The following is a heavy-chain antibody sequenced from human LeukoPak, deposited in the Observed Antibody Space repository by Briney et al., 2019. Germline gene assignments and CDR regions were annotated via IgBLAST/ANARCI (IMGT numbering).Heavy chain of an antibody. CDR3: ARGRVSSSTWYSTYYYFFYMDF. V-gene: IGHV4-59*01. D-gene: IGHD4-11*01. CDR2: IYYTGST. Sequence: PSETLSLTCTVSGGSISNYYWSWIRQPPGKGLEWIAYIYYTGSTNYNPSLNGRVSISRDTSNNFFSLRLRSVTAADTAVYFCARGRVSSSTWYSTYYYFFYMDFWGKGTTVTVSS. J-gene: IGHJ6*03. CDR1: GGSISNYY.